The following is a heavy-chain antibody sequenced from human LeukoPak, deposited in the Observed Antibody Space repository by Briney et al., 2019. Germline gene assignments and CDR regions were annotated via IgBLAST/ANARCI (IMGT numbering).Heavy chain of an antibody. Sequence: GASVKVSXKASGGTFSSYAISWVRQAPGQGLEWMGGIIPIFGTANYAQKFQGRVTITTDESTSTAYMELSSLRSEDTAVYYCARDPPSQTLPRYYYYMDVWGKRTTVTVSS. J-gene: IGHJ6*03. V-gene: IGHV1-69*05. CDR3: ARDPPSQTLPRYYYYMDV. CDR1: GGTFSSYA. CDR2: IIPIFGTA.